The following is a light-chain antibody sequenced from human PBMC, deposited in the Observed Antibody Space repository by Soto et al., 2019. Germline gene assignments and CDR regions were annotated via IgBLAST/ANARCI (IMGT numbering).Light chain of an antibody. J-gene: IGKJ2*01. CDR1: QSLNSW. CDR3: QQYNNSS. V-gene: IGKV1-5*03. Sequence: DLQMTQSPSSPSASVGDRVSITCRASQSLNSWLAWYQQKPGKAPKLLISKTSTLESGVPSRFSGTGYGTELTLTISNLQPDDFAPDSRQQYNNSSFAQGTK. CDR2: KTS.